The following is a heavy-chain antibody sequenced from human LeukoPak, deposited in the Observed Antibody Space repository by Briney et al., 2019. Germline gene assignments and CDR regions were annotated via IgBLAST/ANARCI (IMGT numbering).Heavy chain of an antibody. V-gene: IGHV3-9*01. D-gene: IGHD5-12*01. CDR2: ITWNSDTI. J-gene: IGHJ3*02. Sequence: GGSLRLSCAASGFTFDDYAMHWVRQAPGKGLEWVSGITWNSDTITYADSVKGRFTISRDNAKNSLYLQMNSLRAEDTALYYCAKVNSGYDRDAFDIWGQGTMVTASS. CDR1: GFTFDDYA. CDR3: AKVNSGYDRDAFDI.